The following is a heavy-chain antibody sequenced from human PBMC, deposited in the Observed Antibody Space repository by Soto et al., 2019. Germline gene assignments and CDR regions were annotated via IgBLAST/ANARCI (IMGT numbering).Heavy chain of an antibody. J-gene: IGHJ6*03. V-gene: IGHV4-34*01. D-gene: IGHD4-4*01. CDR1: GGSFSGYY. Sequence: SETLSLTCAVYGGSFSGYYWSWIRQPPGKGLEWIGEINHSGSTNYNPSLKSRVTISVDTSKNQFSLKLSSVTAADTAVYYCARYLRTTVTSPGYYYYYMDVWGKGTTVTVS. CDR3: ARYLRTTVTSPGYYYYYMDV. CDR2: INHSGST.